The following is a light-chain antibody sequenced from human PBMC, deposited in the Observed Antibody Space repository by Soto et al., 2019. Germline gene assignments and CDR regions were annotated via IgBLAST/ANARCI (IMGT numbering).Light chain of an antibody. V-gene: IGKV3-20*01. J-gene: IGKJ1*01. Sequence: EIVLTQSPGTLSLSPGERATLSCRASQSVTSNYVAWYQQRLGQAPRLILFGASSRATGIPDRFSGSGSGADFSLTISRLGREDFAVYYCQQYGRSVWTFGQGAKVEIK. CDR1: QSVTSNY. CDR3: QQYGRSVWT. CDR2: GAS.